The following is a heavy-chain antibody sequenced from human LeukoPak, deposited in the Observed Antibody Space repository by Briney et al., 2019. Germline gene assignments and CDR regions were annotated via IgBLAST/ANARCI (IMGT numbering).Heavy chain of an antibody. D-gene: IGHD5-24*01. V-gene: IGHV5-51*01. CDR2: IYPGDSDT. CDR3: ARLQYLGGAMDV. J-gene: IGHJ6*02. CDR1: GYXFTSYW. Sequence: GESLKISCNGSGYXFTSYWICWVRQMPGKGLEWMGIIYPGDSDTRYSPSFQGQVTISADKSISTAYLQWSSLKASDTAMFYCARLQYLGGAMDVWGQRTTVTVSS.